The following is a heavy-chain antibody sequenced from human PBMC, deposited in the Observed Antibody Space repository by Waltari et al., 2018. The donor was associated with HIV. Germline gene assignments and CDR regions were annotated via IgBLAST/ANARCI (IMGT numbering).Heavy chain of an antibody. Sequence: QVQLVESGGGVVQPGRSLRLSCAASGFTFSTHAMHWVRQAPGKGLEWVTIISYDGSNRYYADSVKGRFTISRDNSKNTLYVQMNSLRPEDTAVYYCARDRQGAFDIWGQGTMVTVSS. CDR2: ISYDGSNR. V-gene: IGHV3-30*04. J-gene: IGHJ3*02. CDR3: ARDRQGAFDI. CDR1: GFTFSTHA.